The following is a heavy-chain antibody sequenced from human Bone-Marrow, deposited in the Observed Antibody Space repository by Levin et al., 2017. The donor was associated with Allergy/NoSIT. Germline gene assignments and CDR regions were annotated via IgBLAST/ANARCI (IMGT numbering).Heavy chain of an antibody. CDR2: IDPRDSYS. CDR3: ARLRYSSGSFSRPDY. V-gene: IGHV5-10-1*01. CDR1: GYSFTTYW. Sequence: RGESLKISCTGSGYSFTTYWITWVRQTPGKGLEWMGRIDPRDSYSDYSPSFKGHVTLSVDKSTNTAYLQWSSLKASDSAMYFCARLRYSSGSFSRPDYWGQGALVTVSS. J-gene: IGHJ4*02. D-gene: IGHD3-10*01.